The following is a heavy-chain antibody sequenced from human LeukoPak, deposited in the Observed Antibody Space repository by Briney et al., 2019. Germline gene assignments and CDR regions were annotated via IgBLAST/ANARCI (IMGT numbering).Heavy chain of an antibody. CDR2: INHSGST. CDR1: GGSFSGYY. D-gene: IGHD1-26*01. Sequence: PSETLSLTCAVYGGSFSGYYWSWIRQPPGKGLEWIGEINHSGSTNYNPSLNSRVTISVDPSQNQFSLNLNSINAAYTAVYYCARGLGGSYYFDHWGQGTLVTVSS. V-gene: IGHV4-34*01. J-gene: IGHJ4*02. CDR3: ARGLGGSYYFDH.